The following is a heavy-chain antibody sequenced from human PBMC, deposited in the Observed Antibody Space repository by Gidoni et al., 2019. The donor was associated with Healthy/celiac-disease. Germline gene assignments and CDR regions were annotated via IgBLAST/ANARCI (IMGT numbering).Heavy chain of an antibody. J-gene: IGHJ4*02. CDR3: ANVDTAMVLVDY. Sequence: EVVLLASGGGLVHPGGFLRLSCAASGFPFSSNAMGWVRQAPGKGLGWVSAISGSGGSTYYADSVKGRFTISRDNSKNTLYLQMNSLRAEDTAVYYCANVDTAMVLVDYWGQGTLVTVSS. V-gene: IGHV3-23*01. CDR2: ISGSGGST. D-gene: IGHD5-18*01. CDR1: GFPFSSNA.